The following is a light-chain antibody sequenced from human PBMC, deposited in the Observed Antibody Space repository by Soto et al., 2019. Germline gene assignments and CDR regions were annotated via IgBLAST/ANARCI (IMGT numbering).Light chain of an antibody. Sequence: DIQMTQSPSSLSASVGDRVTITCRASQGIIDYLAWYQQKPGRAPKLLIYAASTLQSGVPSRFSGSGSGTEFTLTISSLQPDDVATYYCQKYNSAPQTFGPGTKVEIK. J-gene: IGKJ1*01. CDR3: QKYNSAPQT. CDR1: QGIIDY. V-gene: IGKV1-27*01. CDR2: AAS.